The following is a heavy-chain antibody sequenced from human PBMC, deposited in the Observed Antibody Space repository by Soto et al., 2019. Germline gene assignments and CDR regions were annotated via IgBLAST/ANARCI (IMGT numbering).Heavy chain of an antibody. D-gene: IGHD1-26*01. CDR3: ARVVGALGNWFDP. V-gene: IGHV1-18*01. CDR2: ISAYNGNT. J-gene: IGHJ5*02. Sequence: GASVKVSCKVSGYTLTELSMHWVRQAPGQGLEWMGRISAYNGNTNYAQKLQGRVTMTTDTSTSTAYMELRSLRSDDTAVYHCARVVGALGNWFDPWGEGALVTVPS. CDR1: GYTLTELS.